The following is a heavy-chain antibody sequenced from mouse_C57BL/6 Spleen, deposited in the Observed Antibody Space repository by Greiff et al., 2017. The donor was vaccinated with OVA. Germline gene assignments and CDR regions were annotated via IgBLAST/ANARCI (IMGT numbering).Heavy chain of an antibody. CDR1: GYTFTSYW. V-gene: IGHV1-59*01. D-gene: IGHD2-4*01. J-gene: IGHJ2*01. CDR3: ARFDYDVRGFDY. Sequence: VQLQQSGAELVRPGTSVKLSCKASGYTFTSYWMHWVKQRPGQGLEWIGVIDPSDSYTNYNQKFKGKATLTVDTSSSTAYMQLSSLTSEDSAVYYCARFDYDVRGFDYWGQGTTLTVSS. CDR2: IDPSDSYT.